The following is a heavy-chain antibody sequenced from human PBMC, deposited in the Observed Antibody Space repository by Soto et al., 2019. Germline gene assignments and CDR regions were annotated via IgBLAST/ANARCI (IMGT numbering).Heavy chain of an antibody. J-gene: IGHJ5*02. V-gene: IGHV1-69*02. D-gene: IGHD1-26*01. Sequence: QVQLVQSGAEVKKPGSSVKVSCKASGGTFSSYTISWVRQAPGQGLEWMGRSIPMLGIANYAQKFQGRVTINADKSTSTASMELSSLRSEDTAVYYCASGSPNWFDPWGQGTLVTVSS. CDR1: GGTFSSYT. CDR3: ASGSPNWFDP. CDR2: SIPMLGIA.